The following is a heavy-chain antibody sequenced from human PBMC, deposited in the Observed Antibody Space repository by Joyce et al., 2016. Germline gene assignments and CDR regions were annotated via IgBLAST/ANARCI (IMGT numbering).Heavy chain of an antibody. CDR3: TRHPLGTSGWKDAFDI. D-gene: IGHD6-19*01. Sequence: EVQLVESGGGLVQPGGSLKLSCSSSGFTFSGSPVHWVRQASGKGLEWVGRIRTKADSYATAYATSVKGRFTISRDDSMSTAYLQMNSLKTEDTAVYYCTRHPLGTSGWKDAFDIWGQGTMVTVSS. CDR2: IRTKADSYAT. J-gene: IGHJ3*02. V-gene: IGHV3-73*02. CDR1: GFTFSGSP.